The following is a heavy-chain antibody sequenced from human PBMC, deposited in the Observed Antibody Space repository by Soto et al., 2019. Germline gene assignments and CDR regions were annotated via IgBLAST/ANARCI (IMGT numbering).Heavy chain of an antibody. J-gene: IGHJ4*02. Sequence: PGESVKVSWEGSAHSLTPHWINWFREMPWKGLEWMWRIDPGQSYFNYNASFLGHVTISADKSTSKAYLQWNSLEASDTAIYYCAVFRRSWFDDGSLGSWGPGTLVTVSS. CDR1: AHSLTPHW. V-gene: IGHV5-10-1*01. D-gene: IGHD6-13*01. CDR3: AVFRRSWFDDGSLGS. CDR2: IDPGQSYF.